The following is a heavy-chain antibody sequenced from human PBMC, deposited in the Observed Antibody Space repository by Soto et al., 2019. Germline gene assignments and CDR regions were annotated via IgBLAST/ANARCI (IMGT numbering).Heavy chain of an antibody. Sequence: QVQLQESGPGLVKPSQTLSLTCTVSGGSISSGGYYWSWIRQHPGKGLEWIGYIYYSGSTYYNPSLKSRVTIAVDTSKNQFALKLSSVTAAATAVYYCAREGGANTVTTADYWGQGTLVTVSS. D-gene: IGHD4-4*01. V-gene: IGHV4-31*03. CDR2: IYYSGST. CDR1: GGSISSGGYY. J-gene: IGHJ4*02. CDR3: AREGGANTVTTADY.